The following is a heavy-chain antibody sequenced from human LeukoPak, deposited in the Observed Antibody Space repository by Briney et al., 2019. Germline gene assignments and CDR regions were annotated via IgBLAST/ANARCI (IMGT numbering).Heavy chain of an antibody. J-gene: IGHJ4*02. V-gene: IGHV3-20*01. Sequence: PGGSLRLSCAASGFTSDDYGMSWVRQAPGKGLEWGSGIHRNGGSTGYADSVKGRFTISRDTAKNSLYLQMNSLRAEDTALYHCARGNSNFDYWGQGTLVTVSS. CDR3: ARGNSNFDY. CDR2: IHRNGGST. D-gene: IGHD3-10*01. CDR1: GFTSDDYG.